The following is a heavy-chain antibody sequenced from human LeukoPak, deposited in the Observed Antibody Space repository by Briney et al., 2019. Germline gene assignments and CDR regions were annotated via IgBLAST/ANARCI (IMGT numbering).Heavy chain of an antibody. CDR3: ARGYDFGWFDP. J-gene: IGHJ5*02. CDR2: INHSGST. Sequence: SETLSLTCAVYGGSFSGYYWSWIRQPPGKGLEWIGEINHSGSTNYNPSLKSRVTISVDTSKNQFSLKLSSVTAADTAVYYCARGYDFGWFDPWGPGTLVTVSS. CDR1: GGSFSGYY. D-gene: IGHD4-17*01. V-gene: IGHV4-34*01.